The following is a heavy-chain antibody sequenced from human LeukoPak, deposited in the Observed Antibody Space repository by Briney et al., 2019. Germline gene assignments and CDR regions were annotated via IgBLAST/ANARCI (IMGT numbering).Heavy chain of an antibody. D-gene: IGHD4-23*01. V-gene: IGHV3-23*01. J-gene: IGHJ4*02. CDR3: AKDVGGPMFDY. Sequence: GGSLRLSCAASGFTFSNYAMSWVRQTPGKGLEWLSTISGGGENTHYADSVEGRFTISRHNSQNTLYLQMNSLRADDTAVYYRAKDVGGPMFDYWGQGTLVTVSS. CDR1: GFTFSNYA. CDR2: ISGGGENT.